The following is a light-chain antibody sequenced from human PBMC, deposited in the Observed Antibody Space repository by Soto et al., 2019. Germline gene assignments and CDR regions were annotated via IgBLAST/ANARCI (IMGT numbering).Light chain of an antibody. J-gene: IGKJ1*01. CDR2: KAS. V-gene: IGKV1-5*03. Sequence: DIQMTQSPSTVCASVRDRVTTTRRASQTISSWLAWYQQKPGKALKLLIYKASTLKSGVPSRFSGSGSGTEFTLTISSLQPDDFATYYCQHYKSYSEAFGQGTKV. CDR3: QHYKSYSEA. CDR1: QTISSW.